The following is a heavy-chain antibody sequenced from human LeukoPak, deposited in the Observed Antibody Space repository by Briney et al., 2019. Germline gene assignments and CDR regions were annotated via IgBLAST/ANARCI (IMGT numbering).Heavy chain of an antibody. CDR2: ISSSSSNI. V-gene: IGHV3-48*01. CDR1: GFTFSSYS. CDR3: ARSAMMIFRVVLYYFDY. Sequence: GGSLRLSCAASGFTFSSYSMNWVRQAPGKGLEWVSYISSSSSNIYYADSVKGRFTISRDNAKNPLYLQMNSLITEDKAMYYWARSAMMIFRVVLYYFDYWGQGTLVTVS. D-gene: IGHD3-3*01. J-gene: IGHJ4*02.